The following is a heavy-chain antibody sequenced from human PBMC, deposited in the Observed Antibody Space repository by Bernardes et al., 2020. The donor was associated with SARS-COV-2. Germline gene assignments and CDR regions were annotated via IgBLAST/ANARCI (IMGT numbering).Heavy chain of an antibody. CDR1: GLPFSSCS. J-gene: IGHJ3*02. V-gene: IGHV3-48*04. Sequence: GGSLRLSCAASGLPFSSCSMNWVRQAPGTGLAWVSYISPRGSTTHYADSVKGRFTISRDNAKNSLYLQLNSLRAEDTAVYYCASVEMTTNLGALDIWGQGTTVTVSS. CDR3: ASVEMTTNLGALDI. D-gene: IGHD4-4*01. CDR2: ISPRGSTT.